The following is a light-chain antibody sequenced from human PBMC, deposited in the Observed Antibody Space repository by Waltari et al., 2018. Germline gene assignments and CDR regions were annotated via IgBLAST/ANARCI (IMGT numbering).Light chain of an antibody. CDR3: QAWDSSTVV. CDR2: QDG. Sequence: SYELTLPPSVSVSPGQTASITCSGDKLGDKYACWYQQKPGQSPVLVIYQDGKRPSGIPERFSGFNSGNTATLTISGTQAMDEADYYCQAWDSSTVVFGGGTKLTVL. V-gene: IGLV3-1*01. CDR1: KLGDKY. J-gene: IGLJ2*01.